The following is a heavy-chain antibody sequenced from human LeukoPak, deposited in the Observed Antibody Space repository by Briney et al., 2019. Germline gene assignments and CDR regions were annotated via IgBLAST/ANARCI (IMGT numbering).Heavy chain of an antibody. CDR3: AGGYCSGGSCSQIDY. J-gene: IGHJ4*02. Sequence: SETLSLTCTVSGGSISSYYWSWIRQPAGKGLEWIGRIYTSGSTNYNLSLKSRVTMSVDTSKNQFSLKLSSVTAADTAVYYCAGGYCSGGSCSQIDYWGQGTLVTVSS. V-gene: IGHV4-4*07. CDR2: IYTSGST. D-gene: IGHD2-15*01. CDR1: GGSISSYY.